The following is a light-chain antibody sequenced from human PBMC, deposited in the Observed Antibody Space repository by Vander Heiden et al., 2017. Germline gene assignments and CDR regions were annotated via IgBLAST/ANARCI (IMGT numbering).Light chain of an antibody. V-gene: IGKV1-27*01. CDR1: QGIGNY. J-gene: IGKJ2*01. Sequence: DIQMTQSPSSLSASVGDRVTITCRASQGIGNYLAWYQQIPGKVPKLLIYAASTLQSGVPSRFSGSGSGTDFILSISSLQPEDVATYYCQTYNSAPYTFGQGTKLEIK. CDR2: AAS. CDR3: QTYNSAPYT.